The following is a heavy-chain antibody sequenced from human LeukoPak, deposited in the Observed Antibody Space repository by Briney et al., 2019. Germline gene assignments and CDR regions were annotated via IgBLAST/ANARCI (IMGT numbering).Heavy chain of an antibody. CDR2: IYHSGST. V-gene: IGHV4-30-2*01. D-gene: IGHD3-16*01. J-gene: IGHJ4*02. CDR3: ARVPGAYYDYVWGSSGAGSYFDY. Sequence: PSETLSLTCAVSGGSISSGGYSWSWIRQPPGKGLEWIGYIYHSGSTYYNPSLKSRVTISVDRSKNQFSLKLSSVTAADTAVYYCARVPGAYYDYVWGSSGAGSYFDYWGQGTLVTVSS. CDR1: GGSISSGGYS.